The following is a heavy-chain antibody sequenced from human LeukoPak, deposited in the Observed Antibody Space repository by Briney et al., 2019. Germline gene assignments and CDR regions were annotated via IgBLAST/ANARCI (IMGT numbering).Heavy chain of an antibody. D-gene: IGHD3-10*01. CDR3: ARDGSGSYYDRGWFDP. V-gene: IGHV1-8*01. CDR2: MNPNSGNT. J-gene: IGHJ5*02. Sequence: ASVKLSCKASAYTFTSYNINWVRQATGQGLEWMGWMNPNSGNTGYAQKFQGRVTMTRNTSISTAYMELSSLTSEDTAVYYCARDGSGSYYDRGWFDPWGQGTLVTVSS. CDR1: AYTFTSYN.